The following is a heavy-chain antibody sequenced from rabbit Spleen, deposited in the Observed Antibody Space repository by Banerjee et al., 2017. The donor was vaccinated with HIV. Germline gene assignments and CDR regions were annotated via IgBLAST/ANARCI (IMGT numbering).Heavy chain of an antibody. J-gene: IGHJ4*01. Sequence: QEQLEESGGDLVKPGASLTLTYTASGFSFSNSDFMCWVRQAPGKGLEWIGYIYTGSGSTWYASWAKGRFTISKTSSTTVTLQMTSLTAADTATYFCARDLDDGYGYAFALWGPGTLVTVS. CDR3: ARDLDDGYGYAFAL. CDR1: GFSFSNSDF. CDR2: IYTGSGST. D-gene: IGHD6-1*01. V-gene: IGHV1S45*01.